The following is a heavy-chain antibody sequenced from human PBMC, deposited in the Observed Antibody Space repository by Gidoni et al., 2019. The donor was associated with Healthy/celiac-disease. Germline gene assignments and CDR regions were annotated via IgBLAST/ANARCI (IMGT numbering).Heavy chain of an antibody. CDR2: MNPNSGNT. Sequence: QVQLVQSGAEVMKPGASVKVSCKAYGYTFTSYDINWVRQATGQGLEWMGWMNPNSGNTGYAQKFQGRVTMTRNTSKSTAYMELSSLRSEDTAVYYCARTDCSGGSCYSFRFVYWGQGTLVTVSS. J-gene: IGHJ4*02. V-gene: IGHV1-8*01. CDR1: GYTFTSYD. D-gene: IGHD2-15*01. CDR3: ARTDCSGGSCYSFRFVY.